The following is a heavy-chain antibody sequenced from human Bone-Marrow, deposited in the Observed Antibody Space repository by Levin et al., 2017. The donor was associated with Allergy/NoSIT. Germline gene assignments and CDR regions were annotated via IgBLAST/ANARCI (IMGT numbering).Heavy chain of an antibody. CDR3: ARGIYYYDSRNDYSYYYYYGMDV. CDR2: AHYSGNT. J-gene: IGHJ6*02. Sequence: PSETLSLTCAVSDGFISKYYWSWIRQSPGKGLEWIGYAHYSGNTDHNPSLKSRLIISLDTSKNQFSLQLSSVTAADTAVYYCARGIYYYDSRNDYSYYYYYGMDVWGQGTAVTVSS. CDR1: DGFISKYY. D-gene: IGHD3-22*01. V-gene: IGHV4-59*01.